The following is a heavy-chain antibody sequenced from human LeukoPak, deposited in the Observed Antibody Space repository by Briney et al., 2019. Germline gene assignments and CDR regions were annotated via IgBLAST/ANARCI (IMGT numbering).Heavy chain of an antibody. V-gene: IGHV4-59*08. CDR2: IYYSGST. CDR3: ARHNGDPTPEAFDI. D-gene: IGHD4-17*01. J-gene: IGHJ3*02. Sequence: PSETLSLTCTVSGGSISSYYWSWIRQPPGKGLEWIGYIYYSGSTNYNPSLKSRVTISVDTSKNQFSLKLSSVTAADTAVYYCARHNGDPTPEAFDIWGQGTMVTVSS. CDR1: GGSISSYY.